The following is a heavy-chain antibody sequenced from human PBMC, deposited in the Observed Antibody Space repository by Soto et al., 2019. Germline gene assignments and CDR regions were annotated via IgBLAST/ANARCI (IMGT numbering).Heavy chain of an antibody. V-gene: IGHV3-48*01. Sequence: GGSLSLSCAACGVIFSSYSRNWVRQAPGKGLEWVSYISSSSNSIYYADSVKGRFTISRDNAKNSLHLQMNSLRAEDTAVYYCASPAESSTTLFFRWGQEALLTISS. CDR2: ISSSSNSI. CDR1: GVIFSSYS. J-gene: IGHJ4*02. D-gene: IGHD6-6*01. CDR3: ASPAESSTTLFFR.